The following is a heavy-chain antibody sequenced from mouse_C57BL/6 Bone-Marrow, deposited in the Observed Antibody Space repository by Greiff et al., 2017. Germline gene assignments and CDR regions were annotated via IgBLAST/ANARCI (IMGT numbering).Heavy chain of an antibody. CDR3: GRPPYGESMAY. D-gene: IGHD1-1*02. V-gene: IGHV1-55*01. CDR1: GYTFTSSW. CDR2: IYPGSGST. Sequence: VQLQQSGAELVKPGASVKMSCKASGYTFTSSWITWVKQRPGQGLEWIGDIYPGSGSTNYNEKFKSKATLTVDTSSSTAYMQLSSLTSEDSAVYYCGRPPYGESMAYRGQGTSVTVSS. J-gene: IGHJ4*01.